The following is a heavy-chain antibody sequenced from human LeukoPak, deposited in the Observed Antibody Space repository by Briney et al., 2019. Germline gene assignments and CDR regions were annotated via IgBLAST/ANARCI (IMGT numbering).Heavy chain of an antibody. CDR3: VRANYDSSGYPFFDF. CDR1: GFTFSDYY. J-gene: IGHJ4*02. CDR2: ISSSGSTI. V-gene: IGHV3-11*04. D-gene: IGHD3-22*01. Sequence: GGSLRLSCAASGFTFSDYYMSWIRQAPGKGLEWVSYISSSGSTIYYADSVKGRFTISRDNAKNSLYLQMNSLRAEDTAVYYCVRANYDSSGYPFFDFWGQGTLVTVSS.